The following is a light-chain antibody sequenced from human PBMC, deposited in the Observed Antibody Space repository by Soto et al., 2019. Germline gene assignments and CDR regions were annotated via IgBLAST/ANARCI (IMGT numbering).Light chain of an antibody. CDR3: GTWDVSLSNGRV. CDR2: DNN. CDR1: SSNIGRNY. V-gene: IGLV1-51*01. J-gene: IGLJ2*01. Sequence: QSVLTQPPSVSAAPGQKVTISCSGSSSNIGRNYVSWYQQVPGTAPKLLIYDNNKRPSGIPDRFSGSKSGTSATMGITGLQTGDEADYYCGTWDVSLSNGRVFGGGTQLTVL.